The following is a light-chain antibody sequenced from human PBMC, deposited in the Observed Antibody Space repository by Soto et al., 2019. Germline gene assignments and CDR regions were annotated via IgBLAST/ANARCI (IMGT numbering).Light chain of an antibody. J-gene: IGKJ1*01. CDR2: AAS. Sequence: DIEMTQSPSSLFASVEDRVTITCRASHNVDNWVAWYQQKPEKAPKSLIYAASSLHSGVPLRFSGSGSGALVTLTISNLQPEDFATYYCQQYVSYPRTFGQGTKVEIK. CDR1: HNVDNW. V-gene: IGKV1D-16*01. CDR3: QQYVSYPRT.